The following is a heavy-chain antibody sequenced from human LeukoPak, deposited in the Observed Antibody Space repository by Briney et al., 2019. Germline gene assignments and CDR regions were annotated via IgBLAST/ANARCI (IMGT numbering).Heavy chain of an antibody. CDR1: GGSISSGGYY. CDR2: IYYTGST. J-gene: IGHJ3*02. Sequence: SETLSLTCTVSGGSISSGGYYWSWIRQHPGKGLEWIAYIYYTGSTYYNPSLKSRLTISVDRSKNQFSLRPSSMTAADTAVYYCARVPSVIDAFDIWGQGTMVTVSS. CDR3: ARVPSVIDAFDI. D-gene: IGHD2-21*01. V-gene: IGHV4-31*03.